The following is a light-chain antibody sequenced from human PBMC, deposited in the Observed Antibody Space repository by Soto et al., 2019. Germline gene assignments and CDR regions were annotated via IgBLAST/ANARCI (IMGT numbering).Light chain of an antibody. J-gene: IGLJ1*01. V-gene: IGLV1-44*01. CDR1: SSSIGSNS. Sequence: QSVLTQPPSASGTPGQRVTISCSGSSSSIGSNSVNWYQQLPRTAPKVLIYTNNQRPSGVPDRFSGSKSVTSASLAISGLQSEDEADYYCAAWDGSLNVYVFGTGTKLIVL. CDR2: TNN. CDR3: AAWDGSLNVYV.